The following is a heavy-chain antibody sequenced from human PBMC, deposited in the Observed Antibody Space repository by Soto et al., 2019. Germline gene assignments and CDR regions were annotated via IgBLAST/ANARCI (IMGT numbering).Heavy chain of an antibody. CDR3: ARAYQWFVFDY. V-gene: IGHV3-11*01. D-gene: IGHD6-19*01. CDR2: MSSSGSTI. CDR1: GFTFGDYY. Sequence: QVQLVESGGGLVTPGGSLRLSCAASGFTFGDYYMSWIRQAPGKGLERISYMSSSGSTIYYADSVKGRFTISRDNAKNSLYLQMNSLRDDDTAVYFCARAYQWFVFDYWGQGTLVTVSS. J-gene: IGHJ4*02.